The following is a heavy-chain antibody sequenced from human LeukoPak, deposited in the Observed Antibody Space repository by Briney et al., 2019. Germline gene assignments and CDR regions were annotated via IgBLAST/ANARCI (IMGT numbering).Heavy chain of an antibody. D-gene: IGHD6-6*01. CDR3: ARDNRYSSSSGYYYYYYMDV. V-gene: IGHV3-48*04. CDR1: GFTLSSYS. J-gene: IGHJ6*03. Sequence: GGSLRLSCAASGFTLSSYSMKWVRQAPGEGVGRGSYISSSSSTIYYAASVKARFTISRNNAKTSLYLQINSLSAEDTAVYYCARDNRYSSSSGYYYYYYMDVWGKGTPVTVSS. CDR2: ISSSSSTI.